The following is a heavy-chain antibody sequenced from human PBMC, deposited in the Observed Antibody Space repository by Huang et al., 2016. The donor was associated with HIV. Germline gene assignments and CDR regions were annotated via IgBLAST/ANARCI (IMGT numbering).Heavy chain of an antibody. CDR1: GDSFTSLP. CDR3: ATSTPMLGESGGWSGKVVITENVPYVD. Sequence: QVHLVQSGAEVKKPGSSVKVSCKASGDSFTSLPINWVRQAPGQGLEWMGGLVPMICSATYAHKCRGRFTISADESTSTSYIELSRLRSDDTAMYYCATSTPMLGESGGWSGKVVITENVPYVDWGQGTLVTVSS. V-gene: IGHV1-69*01. J-gene: IGHJ4*02. CDR2: LVPMICSA. D-gene: IGHD3-22*01.